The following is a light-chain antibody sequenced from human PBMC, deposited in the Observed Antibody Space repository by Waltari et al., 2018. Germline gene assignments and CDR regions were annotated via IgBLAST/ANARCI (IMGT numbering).Light chain of an antibody. CDR2: GAS. V-gene: IGKV3-15*01. CDR3: QQYNNWPPYT. Sequence: EIVMTQSPATLSVSPGERATLSCRASQSVSSNLAWYQQKPGQAPRLLNYGASTRATVIPARFSGSGSGTEFTLTISSLHSEDFAVYYCQQYNNWPPYTFGQGTKLEIK. CDR1: QSVSSN. J-gene: IGKJ2*01.